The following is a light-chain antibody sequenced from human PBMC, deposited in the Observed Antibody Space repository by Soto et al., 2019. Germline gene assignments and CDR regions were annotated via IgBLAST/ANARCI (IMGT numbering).Light chain of an antibody. V-gene: IGLV3-9*01. CDR3: QVWDTSTAL. CDR2: NDS. Sequence: SYELTQPLSVSVALGQTARITCGGNNIGSKNVHWYQQKPGQAPVLVIYNDSNRPSGIPERFSGSNSGSTATLTISRAQAGDEADYYRQVWDTSTALIGGGTKLTVL. CDR1: NIGSKN. J-gene: IGLJ2*01.